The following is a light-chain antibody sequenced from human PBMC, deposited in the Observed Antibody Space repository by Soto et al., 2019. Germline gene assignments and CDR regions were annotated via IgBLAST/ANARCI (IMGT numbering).Light chain of an antibody. J-gene: IGLJ3*02. CDR3: RSYVGNVSGVV. CDR1: SSNIGAGYD. V-gene: IGLV1-40*01. CDR2: GNS. Sequence: QSVLTQPPSVSGAPGQRVTISCTGSSSNIGAGYDVHWYQQLPGTAPKLLIYGNSNRPSGVPDRFSGSKSGTSASLAITGLEAEDEAGYCCRSYVGNVSGVVFGGGTAVTVL.